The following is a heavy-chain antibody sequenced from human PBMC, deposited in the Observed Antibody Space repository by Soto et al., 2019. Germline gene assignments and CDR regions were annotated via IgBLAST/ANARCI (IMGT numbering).Heavy chain of an antibody. Sequence: QITLNESGPTQVKPRQTLTLTCTFSGFSLTTSGVGVCWIRQSPGKAPEWLALTYWDDDKRYSPSLKSRLTTSNDTSKNHVVLTMDDLDPADASPYCLAHRVLPSGFELVTTTAFYFDFLGQGTPVAVSS. CDR1: GFSLTTSGVG. CDR3: AHRVLPSGFELVTTTAFYFDF. V-gene: IGHV2-5*02. J-gene: IGHJ4*01. D-gene: IGHD3-3*01. CDR2: TYWDDDK.